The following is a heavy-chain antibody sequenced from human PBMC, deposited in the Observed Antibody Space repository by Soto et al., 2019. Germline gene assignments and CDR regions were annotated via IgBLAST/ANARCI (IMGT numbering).Heavy chain of an antibody. CDR2: INPDNGDT. Sequence: GASVKVSCKASGYTFTGYYMHWVRQAPGQRLEWMGWINPDNGDTKYSQKFQGRVTITRDTSASTAYMELSSLRSEDTAVYYCARGVAGPLHWFDPWGQGTLVTVSS. V-gene: IGHV1-3*01. D-gene: IGHD6-19*01. CDR1: GYTFTGYY. J-gene: IGHJ5*02. CDR3: ARGVAGPLHWFDP.